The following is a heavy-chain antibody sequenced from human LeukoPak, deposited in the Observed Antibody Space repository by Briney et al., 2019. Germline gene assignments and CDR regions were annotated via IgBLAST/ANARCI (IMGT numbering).Heavy chain of an antibody. Sequence: GGSLRLSCAASGFTFSSYSMNWVRQAPGKGLEWVSSISSSSSYIYYADSVKGRFTTSRDNAKNSLYLQMNSLRAEDTAVYYCARDTGRHCSSTSCYFGVLRLDIWGQGTMVTVSS. CDR1: GFTFSSYS. J-gene: IGHJ3*02. CDR3: ARDTGRHCSSTSCYFGVLRLDI. CDR2: ISSSSSYI. V-gene: IGHV3-21*01. D-gene: IGHD2-2*01.